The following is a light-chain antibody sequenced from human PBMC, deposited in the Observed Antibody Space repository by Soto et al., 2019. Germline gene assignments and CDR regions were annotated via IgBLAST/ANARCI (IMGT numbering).Light chain of an antibody. CDR1: QTISSW. Sequence: DIQMTQSPSTLSGSVGDRVTITCRASQTISSWLAWYQQKPGKAPKLLIYKASTLKSGVPSRFSGSGSGTEFTLTISSLQPEDFATYFCQQHESYPLTFGRGTRLEIK. V-gene: IGKV1-5*03. CDR2: KAS. CDR3: QQHESYPLT. J-gene: IGKJ5*01.